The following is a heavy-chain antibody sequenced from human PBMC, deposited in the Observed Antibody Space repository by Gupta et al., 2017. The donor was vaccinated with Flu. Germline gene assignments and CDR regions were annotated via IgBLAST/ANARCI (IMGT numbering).Heavy chain of an antibody. CDR3: ARGNYSGYDTFHF. D-gene: IGHD5-12*01. V-gene: IGHV1-69*01. CDR1: GDTFSIHS. J-gene: IGHJ4*02. Sequence: QVQLEQSGAEVKKPGSSVKVSCKASGDTFSIHSITWVRQAPGQGLEWMGGIIPIFGAAKNAQKFQGRVTITADDSTSTGFLELSSLRSEDTAVDYCARGNYSGYDTFHFWGQGTRITVSS. CDR2: IIPIFGAA.